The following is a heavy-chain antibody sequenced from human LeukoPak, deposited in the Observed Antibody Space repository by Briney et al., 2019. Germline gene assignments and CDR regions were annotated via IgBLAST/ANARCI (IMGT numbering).Heavy chain of an antibody. D-gene: IGHD3-10*01. J-gene: IGHJ4*02. CDR2: IIPIFGTV. Sequence: SVKVSCKASGGTFSSYAISWVRQAPGQGLEWRGGIIPIFGTVNYAQKFQGRVTITADESTSTAYMELSSLRSEDTSVYYCAREGQYGSGSYYYWGQTTLVTVSS. CDR1: GGTFSSYA. V-gene: IGHV1-69*01. CDR3: AREGQYGSGSYYY.